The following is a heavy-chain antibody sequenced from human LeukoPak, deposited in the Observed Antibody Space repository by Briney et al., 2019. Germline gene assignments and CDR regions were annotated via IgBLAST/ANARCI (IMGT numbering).Heavy chain of an antibody. D-gene: IGHD3-22*01. CDR2: INPNSGGT. V-gene: IGHV1-2*02. J-gene: IGHJ4*02. CDR3: ARDYYYDSSGCRLDY. Sequence: ASVKVSCKASGYTFTGYYMHWVRQAPGQGLEWMEWINPNSGGTNYAQKFQGRVTMTRDTSISTAYMELSRLRSDDTAVYYCARDYYYDSSGCRLDYWGQGTLVTVSS. CDR1: GYTFTGYY.